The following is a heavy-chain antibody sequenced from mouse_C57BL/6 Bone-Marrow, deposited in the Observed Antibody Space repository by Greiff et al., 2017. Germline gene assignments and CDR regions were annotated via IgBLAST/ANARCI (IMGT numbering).Heavy chain of an antibody. D-gene: IGHD3-2*01. CDR1: GYTFTSYW. V-gene: IGHV1-69*01. Sequence: QVQLQQPGAELVMPGASVKLSCKASGYTFTSYWMHWVKQRPGQGLEWIGEIDPSDSYTNYNQKFKGKSTLPVDKSSSTAYMQLSSLTSEDSAVYYCARTTAYFDYWGQGTTLTVSS. CDR3: ARTTAYFDY. CDR2: IDPSDSYT. J-gene: IGHJ2*01.